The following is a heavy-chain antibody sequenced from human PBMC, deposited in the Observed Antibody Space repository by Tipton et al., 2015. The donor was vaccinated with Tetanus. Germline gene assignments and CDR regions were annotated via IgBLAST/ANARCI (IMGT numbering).Heavy chain of an antibody. CDR1: GFTFSNYA. J-gene: IGHJ4*02. D-gene: IGHD1-26*01. CDR3: AREKKEAATDY. V-gene: IGHV3-33*01. CDR2: IWYDGNNK. Sequence: LSLTCEVSGFTFSNYAIHWVRQAPGKGLEWVAVIWYDGNNKYYAESVRGRFTISRDNSRNTVFLQMNSLRVEDTAVYYCAREKKEAATDYWGQGTLVSVSS.